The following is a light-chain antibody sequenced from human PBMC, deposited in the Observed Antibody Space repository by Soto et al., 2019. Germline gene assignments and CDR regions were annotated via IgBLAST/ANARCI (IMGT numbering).Light chain of an antibody. Sequence: EIVLTQSPGTLSLSPGERANLSCRSSQNISSRYLAWYQQKPGQAPRLLISGASSRATGIPDRFSGSGSGTDFTLTISRLETEDFAVYECQQYGSSSLTFGGGTKVDIK. V-gene: IGKV3-20*01. J-gene: IGKJ4*01. CDR2: GAS. CDR1: QNISSRY. CDR3: QQYGSSSLT.